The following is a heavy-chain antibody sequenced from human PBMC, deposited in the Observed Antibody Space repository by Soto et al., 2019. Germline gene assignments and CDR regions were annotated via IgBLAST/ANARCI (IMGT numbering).Heavy chain of an antibody. Sequence: GGSLRLSCGASGFTFSSYCMHRVIQAPGKGLEWVAVIWYDGSNKYYADSVKGRFTISRDNSKKTLYLQMNSLRVEDTAVYYCARDRGAYDTSGYAPFGHWGQGTLVTVSS. V-gene: IGHV3-33*01. CDR2: IWYDGSNK. CDR3: ARDRGAYDTSGYAPFGH. D-gene: IGHD3-22*01. J-gene: IGHJ4*02. CDR1: GFTFSSYC.